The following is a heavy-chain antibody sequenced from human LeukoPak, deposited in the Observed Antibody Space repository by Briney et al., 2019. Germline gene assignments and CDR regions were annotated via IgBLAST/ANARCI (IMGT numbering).Heavy chain of an antibody. D-gene: IGHD3-22*01. CDR1: GFTFSDYW. Sequence: HAGGSVRLSWAPSGFTFSDYWMGWVRQVAGKGLVWVSLIKGVGSETNYADSVKGRFTISRDNAKNTLFLQMNSLRVEDTAVYYCVRGQIGVSVIVHWGQGTLVTVSS. CDR3: VRGQIGVSVIVH. J-gene: IGHJ5*02. CDR2: IKGVGSET. V-gene: IGHV3-74*01.